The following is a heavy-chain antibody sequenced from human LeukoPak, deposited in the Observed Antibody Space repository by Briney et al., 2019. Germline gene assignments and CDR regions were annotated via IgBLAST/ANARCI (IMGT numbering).Heavy chain of an antibody. J-gene: IGHJ4*02. CDR1: GGSISSYY. Sequence: SETLSLTCTVSGGSISSYYWSWIRQPPGKGLEWIGYIYHSGSTNYNPSLKSRVTILVDTSKNQFSLKLSSVTAADTAVYYCARGDYYDSSGYRVFDYWGQGTLVTVSS. D-gene: IGHD3-22*01. CDR2: IYHSGST. CDR3: ARGDYYDSSGYRVFDY. V-gene: IGHV4-59*01.